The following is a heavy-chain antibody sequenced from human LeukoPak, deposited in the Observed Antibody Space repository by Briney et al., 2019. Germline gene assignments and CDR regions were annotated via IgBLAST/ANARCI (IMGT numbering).Heavy chain of an antibody. CDR1: GFTFSRYW. CDR3: ARGGLRTFDY. CDR2: IKEDGSEK. V-gene: IGHV3-7*01. D-gene: IGHD5/OR15-5a*01. Sequence: GGSLRLSCAASGFTFSRYWMNWVRQAPGKGLEWVANIKEDGSEKYYVDSVKGRFTISRDNTKNSMFLQMHSLRAEDTAVYYCARGGLRTFDYWGQGTLVTVSS. J-gene: IGHJ4*02.